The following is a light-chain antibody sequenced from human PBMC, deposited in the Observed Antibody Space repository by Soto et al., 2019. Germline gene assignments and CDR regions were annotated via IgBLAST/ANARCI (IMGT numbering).Light chain of an antibody. CDR3: QTWAADIQSV. Sequence: QTVVTQSPSASASLGASVKLTCTLSSGHSSYPIAWHQQQPQKGPRYLMRLNSDGSHSKGDGIPDRFSGSSSGAERYLSISSLQSEDEADYYCQTWAADIQSVFGAGTKLTVL. J-gene: IGLJ1*01. CDR1: SGHSSYP. V-gene: IGLV4-69*01. CDR2: LNSDGSH.